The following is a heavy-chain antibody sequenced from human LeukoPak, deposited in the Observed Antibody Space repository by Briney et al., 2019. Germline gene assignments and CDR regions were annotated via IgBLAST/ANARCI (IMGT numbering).Heavy chain of an antibody. V-gene: IGHV4-59*08. CDR3: ARHRESYGDYVDY. J-gene: IGHJ4*02. Sequence: SETLSLTCTVSGGSISSYYWSWIRQPPGKGLEWIGYIYYSGSTNYNPSLKSRVTISVDTSKNQFSLKLSSVTAADTAVYYCARHRESYGDYVDYWGQGILVTVSS. CDR2: IYYSGST. D-gene: IGHD4-17*01. CDR1: GGSISSYY.